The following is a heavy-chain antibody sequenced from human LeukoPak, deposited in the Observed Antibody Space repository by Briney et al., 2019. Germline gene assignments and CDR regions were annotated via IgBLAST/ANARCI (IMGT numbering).Heavy chain of an antibody. Sequence: ASVKVSCEASGDTFTGYYMHWVRQAPGQGLEWMGWINPNSGGTNYAQKFQGRVTMTRDTSISTAYMELSRLRSDDTAVYYCARGPVVGASYGYFDYWGQGTLVTVSS. CDR3: ARGPVVGASYGYFDY. D-gene: IGHD5-18*01. CDR2: INPNSGGT. CDR1: GDTFTGYY. V-gene: IGHV1-2*02. J-gene: IGHJ4*02.